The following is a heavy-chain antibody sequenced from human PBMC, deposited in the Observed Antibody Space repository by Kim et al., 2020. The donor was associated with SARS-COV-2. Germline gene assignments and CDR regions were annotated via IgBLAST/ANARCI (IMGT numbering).Heavy chain of an antibody. Sequence: RVTISVDTSKNQFSLKLSSVTAADTAVYYCARAPSITIFGVVTATSGFDYWGQGTLVTVSS. J-gene: IGHJ4*02. D-gene: IGHD3-3*01. CDR3: ARAPSITIFGVVTATSGFDY. V-gene: IGHV4-59*01.